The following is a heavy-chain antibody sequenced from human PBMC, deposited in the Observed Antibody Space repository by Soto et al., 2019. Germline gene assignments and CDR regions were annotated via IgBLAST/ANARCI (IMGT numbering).Heavy chain of an antibody. CDR2: IFPSATT. CDR3: ARVHITAPVYS. CDR1: GASISSGSYY. V-gene: IGHV4-61*01. Sequence: QVQLQESGPGLVKPPETLSLTCPVSGASISSGSYYWSWVRQPPGKGLEWVGNIFPSATTNYNPSLKSRLFMSVDAPINQFSLRLSSVTAADTAFYFCARVHITAPVYSCCQGNLVTVSS. J-gene: IGHJ5*01. D-gene: IGHD1-20*01.